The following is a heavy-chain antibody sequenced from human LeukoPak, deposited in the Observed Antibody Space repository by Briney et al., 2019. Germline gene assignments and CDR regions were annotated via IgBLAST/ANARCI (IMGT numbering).Heavy chain of an antibody. V-gene: IGHV4-59*11. D-gene: IGHD3-3*01. CDR2: IHYSGST. J-gene: IGHJ3*02. CDR3: AGFTQYYDFWSGALDI. CDR1: GGSISSHY. Sequence: SETLSLTCSVSGGSISSHYWNWIRQTSGKGLDWIGYIHYSGSTNYNPSLKSRITISIDTSNNQFSLKLSSVTAADTAVYYCAGFTQYYDFWSGALDIWGQGTMVTVSS.